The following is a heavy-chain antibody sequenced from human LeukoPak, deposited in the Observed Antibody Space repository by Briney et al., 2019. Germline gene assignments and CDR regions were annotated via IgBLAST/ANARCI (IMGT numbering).Heavy chain of an antibody. CDR3: ARLYDSSGYYYWGHAFDI. V-gene: IGHV3-30*03. D-gene: IGHD3-22*01. CDR2: ISYDGSNK. J-gene: IGHJ3*02. CDR1: GFTFSSYG. Sequence: PGGSLRLSCAASGFTFSSYGMHWVRQAPGKGLEWVAVISYDGSNKYYADSVKGRFTISRDNSKNTLYLQMNSLRAEDTAVYYCARLYDSSGYYYWGHAFDIWGQGTMVTVSS.